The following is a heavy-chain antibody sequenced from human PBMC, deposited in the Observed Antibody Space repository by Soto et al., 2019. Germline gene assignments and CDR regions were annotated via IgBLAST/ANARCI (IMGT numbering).Heavy chain of an antibody. CDR2: IYYSGST. D-gene: IGHD3-3*01. J-gene: IGHJ5*02. V-gene: IGHV4-61*01. CDR3: ARASLDFWSGYYAWFDP. CDR1: GGSVSSGSYY. Sequence: SETLSLTCTVSGGSVSSGSYYWSWIRQPPGKGLEWIGYIYYSGSTNYNPSLKSRVTISVDTSKNQFSLKLSSVTAADTAVYYCARASLDFWSGYYAWFDPWGQGTLVTVSS.